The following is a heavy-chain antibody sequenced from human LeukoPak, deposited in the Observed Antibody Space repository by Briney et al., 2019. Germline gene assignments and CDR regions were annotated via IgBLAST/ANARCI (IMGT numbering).Heavy chain of an antibody. CDR1: GFTFDDYA. D-gene: IGHD5-24*01. J-gene: IGHJ4*02. CDR2: ISWNSGSI. V-gene: IGHV3-9*01. CDR3: AIDKMATITGVFDY. Sequence: PGRSLRLSCAASGFTFDDYAMHWVRQAPGKGLEWVSGISWNSGSIGYADSVKGRLTISRDNAKNSLYLQMNSLRAEDTALYYCAIDKMATITGVFDYWGQGTLVTVSS.